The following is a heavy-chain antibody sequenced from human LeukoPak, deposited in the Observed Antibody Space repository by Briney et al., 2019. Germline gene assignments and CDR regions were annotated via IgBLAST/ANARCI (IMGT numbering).Heavy chain of an antibody. Sequence: PSGTLSLTCTVSGGSISSYYWSWIRQPPGKGLEWIGYIYYSGSTNYNPSLKSRVTISVDTSKNQFSLKLSSVTAADTAVYYCARVLGPHYDILTGYRRYYFDYWGQGTLVTVSS. CDR3: ARVLGPHYDILTGYRRYYFDY. CDR2: IYYSGST. CDR1: GGSISSYY. V-gene: IGHV4-59*01. J-gene: IGHJ4*02. D-gene: IGHD3-9*01.